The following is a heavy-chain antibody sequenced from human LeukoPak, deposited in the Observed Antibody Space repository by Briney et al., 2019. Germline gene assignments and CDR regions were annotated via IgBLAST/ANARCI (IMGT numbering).Heavy chain of an antibody. J-gene: IGHJ4*02. CDR3: ARDSSVPYGITD. Sequence: PSETLSLTCTVSGVSISSYYWSWIRQPPGKGLEWVSAISGSDGNTFYADSVKGRFTISRDNSKNTLSLQMNNLRAEDTALYYCARDSSVPYGITDWGQGTLVTVSS. CDR1: GVSISSYY. CDR2: ISGSDGNT. V-gene: IGHV3-23*01. D-gene: IGHD4-17*01.